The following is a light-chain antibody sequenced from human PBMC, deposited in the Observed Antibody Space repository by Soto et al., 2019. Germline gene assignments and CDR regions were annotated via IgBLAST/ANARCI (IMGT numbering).Light chain of an antibody. J-gene: IGKJ5*01. V-gene: IGKV2-24*01. CDR3: MQATQLRT. CDR2: KVS. Sequence: EIVLTQTPLLSPVTLGQPASISCRSSRSLVASDGNAYLTWLHQRPGQPPRPLIYKVSQRLSGVPDRFSGSGAWTDFTLHISRVEAEDVCTYFCMQATQLRTFGQGTRLEIK. CDR1: RSLVASDGNAY.